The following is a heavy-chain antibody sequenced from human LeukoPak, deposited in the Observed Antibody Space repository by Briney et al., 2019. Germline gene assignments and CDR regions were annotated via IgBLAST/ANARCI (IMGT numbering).Heavy chain of an antibody. CDR2: ISSNSGTI. CDR1: GFTFSTYA. D-gene: IGHD1-26*01. V-gene: IGHV3-48*04. Sequence: SGGSLRLSCAASGFTFSTYAMNWARQAPGKGLEWIAYISSNSGTIYYADSVKGRFTISRDNAKNSLYLQMNSLRAEDTAVYYCARPLVGATTNDAFDIWDQGTMVTVSS. J-gene: IGHJ3*02. CDR3: ARPLVGATTNDAFDI.